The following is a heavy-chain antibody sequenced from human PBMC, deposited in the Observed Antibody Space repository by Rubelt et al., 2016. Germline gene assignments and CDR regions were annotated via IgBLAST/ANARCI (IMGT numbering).Heavy chain of an antibody. CDR2: IYYSGST. V-gene: IGHV4-59*12. D-gene: IGHD5-18*01. Sequence: QESGPGLVKPSETLSLTCTVSGGSISSYYWSWIRQPPGKGLEWIGYIYYSGSTNYNPSLKSRVTISVDTSKNQFSLKLSSVTAADTAVYYCARLKAQRGYSYGYLGIIDYWGQGTLVAVSS. CDR3: ARLKAQRGYSYGYLGIIDY. CDR1: GGSISSYY. J-gene: IGHJ4*02.